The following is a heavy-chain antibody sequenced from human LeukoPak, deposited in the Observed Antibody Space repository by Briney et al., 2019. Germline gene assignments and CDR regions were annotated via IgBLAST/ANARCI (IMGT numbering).Heavy chain of an antibody. CDR2: IYYSGST. Sequence: TSETLSLTCTVSGGSISSYYWSWIRQPPGKGLEWIGYIYYSGSTYYNPSLKSRVTISVDTSKNQFSLKLSSVTAADTAVYYCARHVSGIAVNWFGYWGQGTLVTVSS. D-gene: IGHD6-19*01. CDR3: ARHVSGIAVNWFGY. CDR1: GGSISSYY. J-gene: IGHJ4*02. V-gene: IGHV4-59*08.